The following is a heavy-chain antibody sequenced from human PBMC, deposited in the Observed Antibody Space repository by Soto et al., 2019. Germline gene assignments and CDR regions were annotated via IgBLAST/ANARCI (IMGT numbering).Heavy chain of an antibody. V-gene: IGHV1-18*04. J-gene: IGHJ4*02. D-gene: IGHD1-1*01. CDR2: ISAYNGNT. CDR1: GYTFTSYG. CDR3: ARGRTGTTSYFDY. Sequence: ASVKVSCKASGYTFTSYGISWVRQAPGQGLEWMGWISAYNGNTNYAQKFQGRVTMTRDTSISTAYMELSRLRSDDTAVYCARGRTGTTSYFDYWGQGNLVTVSS.